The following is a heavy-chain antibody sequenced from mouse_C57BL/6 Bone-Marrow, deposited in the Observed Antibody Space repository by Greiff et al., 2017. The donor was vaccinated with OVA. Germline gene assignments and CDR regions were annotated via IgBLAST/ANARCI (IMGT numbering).Heavy chain of an antibody. CDR2: ISYDGSN. CDR1: GYSITSGYY. J-gene: IGHJ2*01. Sequence: EVKLEESGPGLVKPSQSLSLTCSVTGYSITSGYYWNWIRQFPGNKLEWMGYISYDGSNNYNPSLKNRISITRDTSKNQFFLKLNSVTTEDTATYYCARGEFITTVVDGYWGQGTTLTVSS. CDR3: ARGEFITTVVDGY. D-gene: IGHD1-1*01. V-gene: IGHV3-6*01.